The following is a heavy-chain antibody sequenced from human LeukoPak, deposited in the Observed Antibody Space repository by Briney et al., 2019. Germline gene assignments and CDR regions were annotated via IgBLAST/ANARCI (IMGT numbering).Heavy chain of an antibody. Sequence: ASVTVSCKSSVYTFTSYDINWVRQAPGQGREWMGWMNPNSGNTGYAQKFQGRVTMTRNTSISTAYMELSSLRSEDTAVYYCARGARYCSSTSCYGGEDYWGQGTLVTVSS. CDR1: VYTFTSYD. J-gene: IGHJ4*02. CDR2: MNPNSGNT. CDR3: ARGARYCSSTSCYGGEDY. V-gene: IGHV1-8*01. D-gene: IGHD2-2*01.